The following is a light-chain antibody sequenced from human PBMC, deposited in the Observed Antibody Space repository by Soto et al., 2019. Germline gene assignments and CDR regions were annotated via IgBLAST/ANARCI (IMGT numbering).Light chain of an antibody. J-gene: IGKJ1*01. CDR1: LSLSNS. Sequence: DIIMTQSPANLFVSPGERVTLSCRARLSLSNSLAWSQPKRDQAPRLLIYGASTRATGIPARCSSRGSVTEFTLTINSLQPEDVAVYYCQQYGGSPRTFGQGTNLDIK. V-gene: IGKV3-15*01. CDR3: QQYGGSPRT. CDR2: GAS.